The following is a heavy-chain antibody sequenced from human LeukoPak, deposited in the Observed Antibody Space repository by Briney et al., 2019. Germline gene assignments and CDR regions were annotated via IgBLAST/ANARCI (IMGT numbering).Heavy chain of an antibody. Sequence: SVKVSCKASGGTFSSYAISWVRQAPGQGLEWMGGIIPIFGTANYAQKFQGRVTITADKPTSTAYMELSSLRSEDTAVYYCARGATVGWRWLQSDYYYYYMDVWGKGTTVTVSS. V-gene: IGHV1-69*06. CDR2: IIPIFGTA. D-gene: IGHD5-24*01. J-gene: IGHJ6*03. CDR3: ARGATVGWRWLQSDYYYYYMDV. CDR1: GGTFSSYA.